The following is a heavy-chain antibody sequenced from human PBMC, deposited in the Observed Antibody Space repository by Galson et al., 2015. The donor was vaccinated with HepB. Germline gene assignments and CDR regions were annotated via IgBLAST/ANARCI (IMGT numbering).Heavy chain of an antibody. CDR3: ARAGDTVTTLWAGDNFDY. CDR2: INPNSGGT. CDR1: GYTFTGYY. V-gene: IGHV1-2*06. J-gene: IGHJ4*02. D-gene: IGHD4-17*01. Sequence: SVKVSCKASGYTFTGYYMHWVRQAPGQGLEWMGRINPNSGGTNYAQKFQGRVTMTRDTSISTAYMELSRLRSDDTAVYYCARAGDTVTTLWAGDNFDYWGQGTLVTVSS.